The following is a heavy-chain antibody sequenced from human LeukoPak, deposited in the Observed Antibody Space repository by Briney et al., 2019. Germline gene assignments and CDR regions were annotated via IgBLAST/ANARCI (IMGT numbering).Heavy chain of an antibody. CDR1: GFTFSDYY. CDR3: ARGRRIAAAGLYYFDY. CDR2: ISAGSTYT. D-gene: IGHD6-13*01. J-gene: IGHJ4*02. Sequence: GGSLRLSCAASGFTFSDYYMSWIRQPPGGGLECVAYISAGSTYTHYPDSVRGRFTISRDNAKNSLYLQMNSLRAEDTAVYYCARGRRIAAAGLYYFDYWGQGTLVTVSS. V-gene: IGHV3-11*06.